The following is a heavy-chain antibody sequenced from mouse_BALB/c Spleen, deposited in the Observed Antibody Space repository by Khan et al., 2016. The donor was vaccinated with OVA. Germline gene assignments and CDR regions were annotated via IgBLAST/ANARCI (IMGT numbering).Heavy chain of an antibody. J-gene: IGHJ4*01. CDR2: IWGDGST. Sequence: QVQLKESGPGLVAPSESLSITCTVSGFSLSSYGVNWVRQPPGKGLEWLGVIWGDGSTNYHSGLKSRLTINKDNSKSQDFLKLNSLQTYDTATYYCAKFTPDYYSMDYWGQGTSVTVSS. CDR3: AKFTPDYYSMDY. V-gene: IGHV2-3*01. CDR1: GFSLSSYG. D-gene: IGHD1-1*01.